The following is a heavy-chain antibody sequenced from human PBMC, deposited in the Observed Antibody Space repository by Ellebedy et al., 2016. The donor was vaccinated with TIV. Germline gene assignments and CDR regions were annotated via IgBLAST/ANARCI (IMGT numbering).Heavy chain of an antibody. Sequence: SLKISCAASGFTFDDYAMHWVRQAPGKGLEWVSGISWNSGSIGYADSVKGRFTISRDNAKNSLYLQMNSLRAEDTALYYCAKDYNQRYYFDYWGQGTLVTVSS. CDR2: ISWNSGSI. J-gene: IGHJ4*02. CDR1: GFTFDDYA. CDR3: AKDYNQRYYFDY. D-gene: IGHD1-1*01. V-gene: IGHV3-9*01.